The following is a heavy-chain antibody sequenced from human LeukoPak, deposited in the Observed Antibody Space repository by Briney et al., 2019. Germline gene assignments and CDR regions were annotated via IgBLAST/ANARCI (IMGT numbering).Heavy chain of an antibody. J-gene: IGHJ4*02. CDR2: MAINENT. CDR3: ARHTVEGPGAHFEY. CDR1: GGSFSGYH. D-gene: IGHD1-1*01. Sequence: SETLSLTCTVSGGSFSGYHWSWIRQSPVKGLEWIGTMAINENTDYSPPLWSRVTISLDTTKTHLSLRLTSVTAADSAMYYCARHTVEGPGAHFEYWGQGTLVTVSS. V-gene: IGHV4-4*09.